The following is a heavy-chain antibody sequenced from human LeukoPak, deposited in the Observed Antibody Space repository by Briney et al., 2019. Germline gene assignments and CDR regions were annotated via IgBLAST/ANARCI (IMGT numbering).Heavy chain of an antibody. V-gene: IGHV2-5*01. J-gene: IGHJ4*02. Sequence: SGPTLVKPTQTLTLICTFSGFSLSTSGAGVGWIRQPRGKALDWLALIYWNDDKRYSPSLKSRLTITKDTSKNQVVLTMTNMDPVDTATYYCALVSGSYFDYWGQGTLVTVSS. CDR1: GFSLSTSGAG. D-gene: IGHD1-26*01. CDR3: ALVSGSYFDY. CDR2: IYWNDDK.